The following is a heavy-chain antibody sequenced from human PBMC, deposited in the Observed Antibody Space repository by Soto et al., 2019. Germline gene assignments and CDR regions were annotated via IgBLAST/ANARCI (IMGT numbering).Heavy chain of an antibody. Sequence: ASVKVSCKAPGYTFTSYGISWVRQAPGQGLEWMGWISAYNGNTNYAQKLQGRVAMTTDTSTSTAYMELRSLRSDDTAVYYCARAGGSYKADAFDIWGQGTMVTVSS. J-gene: IGHJ3*02. CDR1: GYTFTSYG. CDR2: ISAYNGNT. D-gene: IGHD1-26*01. V-gene: IGHV1-18*04. CDR3: ARAGGSYKADAFDI.